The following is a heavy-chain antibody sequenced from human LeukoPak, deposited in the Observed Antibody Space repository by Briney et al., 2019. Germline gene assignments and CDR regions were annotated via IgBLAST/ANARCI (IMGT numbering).Heavy chain of an antibody. J-gene: IGHJ4*02. V-gene: IGHV4-59*08. D-gene: IGHD3-22*01. CDR3: ARLRNRYDTSGYYPFDY. Sequence: SETLSLTCTVSGGSISGYYWSWIRQPPGKGLEWIGYIYYSGGTNYNPSLESRVTISVDTSKNQFSLKLSSVTAADTAVYYCARLRNRYDTSGYYPFDYWAREPWSPSPQ. CDR2: IYYSGGT. CDR1: GGSISGYY.